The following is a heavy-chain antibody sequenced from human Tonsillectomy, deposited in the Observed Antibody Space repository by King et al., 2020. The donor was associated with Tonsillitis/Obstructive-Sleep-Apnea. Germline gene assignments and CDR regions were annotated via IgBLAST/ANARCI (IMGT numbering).Heavy chain of an antibody. J-gene: IGHJ4*02. CDR1: GFTISNAW. CDR3: TTDYNSLTDYQFDH. Sequence: VQLVESGGGFVKPGGSLRLSCAASGFTISNAWMSWVRQGPVKGLEWGGRIRSKTSGGATDYAAPGQGRFTVSRDDSTNTLFLEMNSLKTEDTAVYYCTTDYNSLTDYQFDHWGQGTLVTVSS. D-gene: IGHD3-9*01. CDR2: IRSKTSGGAT. V-gene: IGHV3-15*01.